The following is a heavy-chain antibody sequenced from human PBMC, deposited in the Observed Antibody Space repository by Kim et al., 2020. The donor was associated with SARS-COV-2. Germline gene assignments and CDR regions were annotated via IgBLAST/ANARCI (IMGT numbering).Heavy chain of an antibody. CDR3: ARGSVLRYFGTNGGPFDY. CDR2: ISSSSSYI. V-gene: IGHV3-21*01. Sequence: GGSLRLSCAASGFTFSSYSMNWVRQAPGKGLEWVSSISSSSSYIYYADSVKGRFTISRDNAKNSLYLQMNSLRAEDTAVYYCARGSVLRYFGTNGGPFDYWGQGTLVTVSS. J-gene: IGHJ4*02. D-gene: IGHD3-9*01. CDR1: GFTFSSYS.